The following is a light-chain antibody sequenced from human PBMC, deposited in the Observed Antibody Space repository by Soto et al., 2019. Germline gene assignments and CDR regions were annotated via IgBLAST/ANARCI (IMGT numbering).Light chain of an antibody. CDR2: AAS. CDR3: QQSYSSRWT. CDR1: QSISNY. V-gene: IGKV1-39*01. J-gene: IGKJ1*01. Sequence: DIQMTQYPSSLSAFLGDRVTITCRASQSISNYLHWYQQKPGKAPKLMIYAASSLQSGVPSRFSGSGSGTDFNFTISSLQPEDFATYSCQQSYSSRWTFGPGTKVDIK.